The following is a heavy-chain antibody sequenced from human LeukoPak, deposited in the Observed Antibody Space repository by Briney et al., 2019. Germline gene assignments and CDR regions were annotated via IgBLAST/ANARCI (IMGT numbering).Heavy chain of an antibody. Sequence: PGGSLRLSCAASGFTFSSYAMSWVRQAPGKGLEWVANILQDGTEKNYVDSVRGRLTISRDNAKNSLYLQMNSLRAEDTAVYYCARGSTSWDSWGQGTLVTVSS. D-gene: IGHD2-2*01. V-gene: IGHV3-7*01. CDR2: ILQDGTEK. J-gene: IGHJ4*02. CDR3: ARGSTSWDS. CDR1: GFTFSSYA.